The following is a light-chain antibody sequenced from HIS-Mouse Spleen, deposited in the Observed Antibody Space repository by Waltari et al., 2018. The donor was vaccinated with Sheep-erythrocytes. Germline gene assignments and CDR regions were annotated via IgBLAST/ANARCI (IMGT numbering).Light chain of an antibody. Sequence: QSVLTQPPSASGTPGQRVTISCSGSSSNIGSNYVYWYQQLPGTAPKLLIDRNNQRPSGVPDRLSGSKSGTSASLAISGLRSEDEADYYCAAWDDSLSGPVFGGGTQLTAL. CDR3: AAWDDSLSGPV. CDR2: RNN. CDR1: SSNIGSNY. J-gene: IGLJ7*02. V-gene: IGLV1-47*01.